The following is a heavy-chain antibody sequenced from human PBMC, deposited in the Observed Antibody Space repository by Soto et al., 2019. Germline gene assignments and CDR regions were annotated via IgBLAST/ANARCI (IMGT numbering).Heavy chain of an antibody. CDR3: ARSILVVTSLDY. D-gene: IGHD2-21*02. CDR1: GYTFTSYA. J-gene: IGHJ4*02. CDR2: INAGNGNT. Sequence: QVQLVQSGAEEKKPGASVKVSCKAYGYTFTSYAMHWVRQAPAQRLEWMGWINAGNGNTKYSQKFQGRVTITRDTSASTAYLQLSSLRSEDTAVYYCARSILVVTSLDYWGQGTLVTVS. V-gene: IGHV1-3*05.